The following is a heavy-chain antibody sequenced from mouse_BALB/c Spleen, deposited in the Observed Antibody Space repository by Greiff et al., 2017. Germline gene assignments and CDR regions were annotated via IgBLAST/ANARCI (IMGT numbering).Heavy chain of an antibody. CDR2: ILPGSGST. CDR3: ARKLRLYYAMDY. D-gene: IGHD1-2*01. V-gene: IGHV1-9*01. Sequence: VKLVESGAELMKPGASVKISCKATGYTFSSYWIEWVKQRPGHGLEWIGEILPGSGSTNYNEKFKGKATFTADTSSNTAYMQLSSLTSEDSAVYYCARKLRLYYAMDYWGQGTSVTVSS. J-gene: IGHJ4*01. CDR1: GYTFSSYW.